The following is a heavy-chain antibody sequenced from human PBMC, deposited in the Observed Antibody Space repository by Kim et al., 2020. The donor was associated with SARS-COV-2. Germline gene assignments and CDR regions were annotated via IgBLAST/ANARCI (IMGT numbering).Heavy chain of an antibody. J-gene: IGHJ4*02. Sequence: SETLSLTCTVSGGSISSSSYYWGWIRQPPGKGLEWIGSIYYSGSTYYNPSLKSRVTISVDTSKNRFSLKLSSVTAADTAVYYCASQRSIGPTPDYWGQGTLVTVSS. CDR3: ASQRSIGPTPDY. D-gene: IGHD1-1*01. CDR1: GGSISSSSYY. V-gene: IGHV4-39*01. CDR2: IYYSGST.